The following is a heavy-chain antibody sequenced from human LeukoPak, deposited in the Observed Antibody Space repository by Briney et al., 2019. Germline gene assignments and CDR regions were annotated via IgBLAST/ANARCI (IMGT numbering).Heavy chain of an antibody. Sequence: NPGGSLRLSCAASGFTFSSYTMNWVRQAPGKGLEWVSCISSSSSYIHYADSVKGRFTISRDNAKNSLYLQMNSLRAEDTAVYYCARVGWLRFFDYWGQGTLVTVSS. D-gene: IGHD5-12*01. CDR2: ISSSSSYI. V-gene: IGHV3-21*01. CDR1: GFTFSSYT. J-gene: IGHJ4*02. CDR3: ARVGWLRFFDY.